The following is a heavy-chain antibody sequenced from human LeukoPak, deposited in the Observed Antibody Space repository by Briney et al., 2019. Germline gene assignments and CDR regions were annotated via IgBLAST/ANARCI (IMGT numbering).Heavy chain of an antibody. Sequence: ASVKVSCKPSGGTFSIYAISWVRQAPGQGLEWMGGIIPIFGTANYAQKFQGRVTITADESTSTAYMELSSLRSEDTAVYYCARADYDLWSGYYTYWGQGTLVTVSS. J-gene: IGHJ4*02. CDR1: GGTFSIYA. CDR2: IIPIFGTA. V-gene: IGHV1-69*13. D-gene: IGHD3-3*01. CDR3: ARADYDLWSGYYTY.